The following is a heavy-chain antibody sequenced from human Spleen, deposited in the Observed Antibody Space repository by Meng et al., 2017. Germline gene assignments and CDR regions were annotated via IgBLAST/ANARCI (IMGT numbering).Heavy chain of an antibody. CDR3: ARDLGGNSEQDFDY. Sequence: GGSLRPSCAASGFTFSSYEMNWVRQAPGKGLEWVSYISSSGSTIYYADSVKGRFTISRDNAKNSLYLQMNSLRAKDTAVYYCARDLGGNSEQDFDYWGQGTLVTVSS. CDR1: GFTFSSYE. D-gene: IGHD4-23*01. V-gene: IGHV3-48*03. CDR2: ISSSGSTI. J-gene: IGHJ4*02.